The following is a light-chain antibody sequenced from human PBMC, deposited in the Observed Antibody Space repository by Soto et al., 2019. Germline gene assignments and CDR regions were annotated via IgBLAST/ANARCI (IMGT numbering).Light chain of an antibody. CDR2: AAS. Sequence: AIQMTQSPSSLSASVGDRVTITCRASQGIGNDLGWYQQKPGKAPKLLIYAASNLQSGVPSRFSGGGCGTDFSLPLSGLQTEDFATCACLQDANHPLTFGGGTRGVTK. CDR1: QGIGND. V-gene: IGKV1-6*01. CDR3: LQDANHPLT. J-gene: IGKJ4*01.